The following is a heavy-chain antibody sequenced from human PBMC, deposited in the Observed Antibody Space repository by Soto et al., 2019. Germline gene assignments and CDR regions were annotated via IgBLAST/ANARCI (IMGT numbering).Heavy chain of an antibody. J-gene: IGHJ6*02. V-gene: IGHV4-34*01. CDR3: ARDLGYTYGFMEV. D-gene: IGHD5-18*01. Sequence: SETLSLTCAVYGGSFCGYYWTWIRQPPGKGLEWIGEIYHSGSTNYNPSLKSRVTISVDRSKNQFSLKLSSVTAADTAVYYCARDLGYTYGFMEVWGQGTTVTVSS. CDR2: IYHSGST. CDR1: GGSFCGYY.